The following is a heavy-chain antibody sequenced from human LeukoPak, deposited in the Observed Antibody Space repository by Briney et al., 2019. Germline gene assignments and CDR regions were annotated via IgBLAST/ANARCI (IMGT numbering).Heavy chain of an antibody. CDR2: ISSSSSYI. V-gene: IGHV3-21*01. CDR1: GFTFSSYS. CDR3: ARARRYSSSWYWFDY. J-gene: IGHJ4*02. D-gene: IGHD6-13*01. Sequence: PGGSLRLSCVASGFTFSSYSMNWVRQAPGKGLEWVSSISSSSSYIYYADSVKGRFTISRDNAKNSLYLQMNSLRAEDTAVYYCARARRYSSSWYWFDYWGQGTLVTVSS.